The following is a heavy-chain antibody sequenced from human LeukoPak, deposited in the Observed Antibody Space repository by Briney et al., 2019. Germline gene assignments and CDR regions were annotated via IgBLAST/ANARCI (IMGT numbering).Heavy chain of an antibody. CDR1: GFTFSSYS. V-gene: IGHV3-48*01. J-gene: IGHJ4*02. CDR2: ISSSSSTI. Sequence: GGSLRLSCAASGFTFSSYSMNWVRQAPGKGLEWVSYISSSSSTIYYADSVKGRFTISRDNAKNSLYLQMNSLRAEDTAVYYCARDSPRGPLISWGQGTLVTVSS. D-gene: IGHD2-8*01. CDR3: ARDSPRGPLIS.